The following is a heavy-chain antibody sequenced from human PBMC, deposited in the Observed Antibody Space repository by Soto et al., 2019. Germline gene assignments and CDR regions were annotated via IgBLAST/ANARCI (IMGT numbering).Heavy chain of an antibody. CDR3: ARRNYDIFRSNAFDI. CDR2: IYYSGST. V-gene: IGHV4-59*01. CDR1: GGSISSYY. D-gene: IGHD3-9*01. Sequence: PSETLSLTCTVSGGSISSYYWSWIRQPPGKGLEWIGYIYYSGSTNYNPSLKSRVTISVDTSKNQFSLKLSSVTAADTAVYYCARRNYDIFRSNAFDIWGQGTMVTVSS. J-gene: IGHJ3*02.